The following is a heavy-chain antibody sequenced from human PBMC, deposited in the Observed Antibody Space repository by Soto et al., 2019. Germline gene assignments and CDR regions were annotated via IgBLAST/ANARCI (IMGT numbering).Heavy chain of an antibody. D-gene: IGHD2-15*01. V-gene: IGHV3-49*03. CDR3: TGVSRDCSVGICAPLN. J-gene: IGHJ4*02. CDR2: IRSRTYDGTT. CDR1: GFTFGDYA. Sequence: EVQLVESGGVLVQPGRSLRLSCSGSGFTFGDYAISWFRQAPGKGLEWISFIRSRTYDGTTDYAPSLRDRFNISRDDSKSSAYLPMNSLETEDTAVYYCTGVSRDCSVGICAPLNWGQGTLVTVSS.